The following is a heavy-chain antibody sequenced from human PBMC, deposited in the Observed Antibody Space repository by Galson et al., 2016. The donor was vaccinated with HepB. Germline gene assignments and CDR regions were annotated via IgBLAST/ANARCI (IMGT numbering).Heavy chain of an antibody. V-gene: IGHV1-69*13. CDR2: IIPIFGAA. Sequence: SVKVSCKASGGTFTSYGLTWLRKAPGQGFEWMGVIIPIFGAANYAPKFQGRVTISADESTNTLYMEIRSLRTEDTAVYYCARIVGRPQYIVLVPGGDPAYRDDRFDLWGQGTLVTVSS. CDR3: ARIVGRPQYIVLVPGGDPAYRDDRFDL. J-gene: IGHJ5*02. CDR1: GGTFTSYG. D-gene: IGHD2-2*01.